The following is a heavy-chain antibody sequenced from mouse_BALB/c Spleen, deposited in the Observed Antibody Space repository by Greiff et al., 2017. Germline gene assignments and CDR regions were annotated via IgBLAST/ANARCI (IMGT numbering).Heavy chain of an antibody. J-gene: IGHJ3*01. D-gene: IGHD3-1*01. CDR2: ISSGGSYT. CDR3: ARAVGYEAY. CDR1: GFTFSSYA. V-gene: IGHV5-9-4*01. Sequence: EVMLVESGGGLVKPGGSLKLSCAASGFTFSSYAMSWVRQSPEKRLEWVAEISSGGSYTYYPDTVTGRFTISRDNAKNTLYLEMSSLRSEDTAMYYCARAVGYEAYWGQGTLVTVSA.